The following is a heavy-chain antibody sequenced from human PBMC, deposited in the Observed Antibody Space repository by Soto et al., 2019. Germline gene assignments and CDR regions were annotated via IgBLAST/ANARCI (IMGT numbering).Heavy chain of an antibody. V-gene: IGHV3-15*07. Sequence: PGGSLRLSCTVSGLTFNDAWMNWVRQAPGKGLEWVGRIKSQTDGGTTDYAAPVKGRFTVSRDDSRDTLYLQMDSLKIEDTAVYFCATAPGYWGSAPLDYWGQGTLVTVSS. CDR3: ATAPGYWGSAPLDY. CDR1: GLTFNDAW. CDR2: IKSQTDGGTT. J-gene: IGHJ4*02. D-gene: IGHD7-27*01.